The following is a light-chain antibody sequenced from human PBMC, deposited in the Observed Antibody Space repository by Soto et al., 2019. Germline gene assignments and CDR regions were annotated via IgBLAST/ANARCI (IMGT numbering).Light chain of an antibody. CDR2: LNSDGSH. CDR3: AVWDDRLHGV. CDR1: SGHSGNA. V-gene: IGLV4-69*01. Sequence: QPVLTQSPSASASLRGSVKLTCTLNSGHSGNAIVWHQQQPEKGPRYLMKLNSDGSHSRGDGIPDRFSGSSSGAERYLTISSLRSEDEADYYCAVWDDRLHGVFGGGTKLTVL. J-gene: IGLJ3*02.